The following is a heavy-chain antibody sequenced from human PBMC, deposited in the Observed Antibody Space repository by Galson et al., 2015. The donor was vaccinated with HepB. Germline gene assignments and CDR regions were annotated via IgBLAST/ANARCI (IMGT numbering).Heavy chain of an antibody. CDR1: GYSFITYW. V-gene: IGHV5-51*01. J-gene: IGHJ3*02. D-gene: IGHD5-18*01. Sequence: QSGAEVKKPGESLTISCKGTGYSFITYWIGWVRQVPGKGLEWMGSIYPDDADTRDSPPFQGQVSISVDKSITTAYLQWSSLKASDTAIYYCATQYTYGDDAFDIWGQGTMVTVSS. CDR3: ATQYTYGDDAFDI. CDR2: IYPDDADT.